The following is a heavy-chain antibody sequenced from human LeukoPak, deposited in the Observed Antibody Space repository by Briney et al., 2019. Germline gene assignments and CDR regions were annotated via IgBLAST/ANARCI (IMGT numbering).Heavy chain of an antibody. V-gene: IGHV3-7*01. Sequence: GGSLRLSCAASGFTFSNFWMSWVRQAPGKGLEWLANIKQDGSEKYYVDSVKGRFTISRDNAKNSLYLQMNSLRAEDTALYYCASLGNWGQGSLVTVSS. CDR3: ASLGN. D-gene: IGHD3-16*01. J-gene: IGHJ1*01. CDR2: IKQDGSEK. CDR1: GFTFSNFW.